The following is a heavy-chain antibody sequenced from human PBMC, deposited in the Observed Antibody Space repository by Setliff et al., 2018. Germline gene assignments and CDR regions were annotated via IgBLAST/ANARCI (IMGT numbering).Heavy chain of an antibody. CDR3: ARMSGFQYIDV. CDR2: VTPNGGSA. CDR1: GYTFNTYE. J-gene: IGHJ6*03. Sequence: ASVKVSCKASGYTFNTYEINWVRQAPGQGLEVMGWVTPNGGSAVYSQKFQGRVTMTASTPLSTAYMELTGLTSEDTAVYYCARMSGFQYIDVWDKGTTVTVSS. V-gene: IGHV1-8*01. D-gene: IGHD3-3*01.